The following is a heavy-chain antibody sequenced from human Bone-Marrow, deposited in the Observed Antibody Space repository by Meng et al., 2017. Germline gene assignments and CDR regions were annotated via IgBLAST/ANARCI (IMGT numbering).Heavy chain of an antibody. CDR2: ISGSGGST. V-gene: IGHV3-23*01. CDR1: GFTFSSYA. J-gene: IGHJ5*02. Sequence: VQLLAAGGCVVQPGGSLHPSCAASGFTFSSYAMSWVRQAPGKGLEWVSAISGSGGSTYYADSVKGRFTISRDNSKNTLYLQMNSLRAEDTAVYYCAKGGAVNWFDPWGQGTLVTVSS. CDR3: AKGGAVNWFDP. D-gene: IGHD1-26*01.